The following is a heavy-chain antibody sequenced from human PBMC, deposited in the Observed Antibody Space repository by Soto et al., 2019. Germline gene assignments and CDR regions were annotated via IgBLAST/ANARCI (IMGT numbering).Heavy chain of an antibody. D-gene: IGHD3-10*01. V-gene: IGHV5-10-1*01. CDR2: IDPSDSYT. Sequence: PGESLKISCKGSGYSFTSCWISWVRQMPGKGLEWMGRIDPSDSYTNYSPSFQGHVTISADKSISTAYLQWSSLKASDTAMYYCARYPEMYYYGSGSYNDYWGQGTLVTVSS. J-gene: IGHJ4*02. CDR1: GYSFTSCW. CDR3: ARYPEMYYYGSGSYNDY.